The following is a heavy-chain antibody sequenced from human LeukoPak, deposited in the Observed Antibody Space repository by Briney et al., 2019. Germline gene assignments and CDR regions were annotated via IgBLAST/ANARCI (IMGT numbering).Heavy chain of an antibody. J-gene: IGHJ1*01. Sequence: SETLSLTCTVSGGSISTYYWSWIRHPPGKGLEWIGYIYYSGSTSYNPSLKSRITISVDTFKNQFSLKLSSVTAADTAVYYCARDTGVVVGYFQHWGQGTLVTVSS. CDR3: ARDTGVVVGYFQH. CDR1: GGSISTYY. CDR2: IYYSGST. D-gene: IGHD2-15*01. V-gene: IGHV4-59*01.